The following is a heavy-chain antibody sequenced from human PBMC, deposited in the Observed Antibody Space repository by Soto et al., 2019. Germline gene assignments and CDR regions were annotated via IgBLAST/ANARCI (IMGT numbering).Heavy chain of an antibody. CDR2: IYYSGST. CDR3: AREVTMLNYFDY. CDR1: GGSISSGDYY. D-gene: IGHD3-10*01. V-gene: IGHV4-30-4*01. Sequence: SLTCTVSGGSISSGDYYWSWIRQPPGKGLEWIGYIYYSGSTYYNPSLKSRVTISVDTSKNQFSLKLSSVTAADTAVYYCAREVTMLNYFDYWGQGTLVTVSS. J-gene: IGHJ4*02.